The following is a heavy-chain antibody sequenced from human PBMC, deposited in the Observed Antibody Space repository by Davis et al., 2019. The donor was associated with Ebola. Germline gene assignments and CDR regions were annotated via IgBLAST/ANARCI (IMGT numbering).Heavy chain of an antibody. CDR1: GGSFPSYY. Sequence: PSETLSLTCTVSGGSFPSYYWSWLRQPPGRGLEWIGHIEHHGRTEYIPSLNNRVTISLDTSKNHFSLKVSSVTAADTAVYYCARGVYGAYFDFWGQGTLVTVSS. CDR2: IEHHGRT. J-gene: IGHJ4*02. V-gene: IGHV4-59*01. CDR3: ARGVYGAYFDF. D-gene: IGHD4-17*01.